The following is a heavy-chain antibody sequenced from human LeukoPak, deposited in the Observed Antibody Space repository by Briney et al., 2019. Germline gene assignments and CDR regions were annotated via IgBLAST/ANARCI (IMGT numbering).Heavy chain of an antibody. CDR1: GGSISSGGYY. V-gene: IGHV4-31*03. CDR3: ARDYYDSSGYFDY. CDR2: IYYSGST. D-gene: IGHD3-22*01. Sequence: KPSQTLSLTCTVSGGSISSGGYYWSWIRHHPGKGLEWIGYIYYSGSTYYNPSLKSRVTISVDTSKNQFSLKLSSVTAADTAVYYCARDYYDSSGYFDYWGQGTLVTVSS. J-gene: IGHJ4*02.